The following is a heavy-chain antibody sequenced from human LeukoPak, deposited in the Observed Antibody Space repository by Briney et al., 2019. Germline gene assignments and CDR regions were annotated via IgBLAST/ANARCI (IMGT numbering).Heavy chain of an antibody. CDR3: ATTCVTTVTDRFGKIFDY. Sequence: SETLSLTCAVYGGSFSSYYWSWIRQPPGKGLEWIGDVNHTGSTNYNPSLKSRVTISVDTSKNQFSLKLSSVTAADTAVYYCATTCVTTVTDRFGKIFDYWGQGTLVTVSS. J-gene: IGHJ4*02. CDR2: VNHTGST. CDR1: GGSFSSYY. V-gene: IGHV4-34*01. D-gene: IGHD4-11*01.